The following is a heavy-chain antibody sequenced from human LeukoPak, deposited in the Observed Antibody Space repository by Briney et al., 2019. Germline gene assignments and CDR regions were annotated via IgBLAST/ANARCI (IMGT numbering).Heavy chain of an antibody. CDR3: VRDAGYNWNLEGLLEY. CDR2: ISSSSSTI. CDR1: GFTFSSYS. Sequence: RPGGSLRLSCAASGFTFSSYSMNWVRQAPGKGLEWISHISSSSSTIYYADSVKGRFTISRDNAKNSLYLQMNSLRADDTAVYYCVRDAGYNWNLEGLLEYWGQGTLVTVSS. V-gene: IGHV3-48*01. D-gene: IGHD1-7*01. J-gene: IGHJ4*02.